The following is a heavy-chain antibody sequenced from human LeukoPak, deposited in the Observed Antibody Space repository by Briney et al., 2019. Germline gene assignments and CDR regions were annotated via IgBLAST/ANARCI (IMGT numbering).Heavy chain of an antibody. D-gene: IGHD5-18*01. CDR1: GFTFSDYY. Sequence: GGSLRLSCAASGFTFSDYYMSWIRQVPGKGLEWVSYISSSGSTIYYADSVKGRFTISRDNAKNSLYLQMNSLRAEDTAVYYCARIRGYSYGYQAFDIWGQGTMVTVSS. CDR2: ISSSGSTI. V-gene: IGHV3-11*01. CDR3: ARIRGYSYGYQAFDI. J-gene: IGHJ3*02.